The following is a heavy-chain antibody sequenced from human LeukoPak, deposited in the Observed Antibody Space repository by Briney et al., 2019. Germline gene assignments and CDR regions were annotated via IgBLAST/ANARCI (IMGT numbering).Heavy chain of an antibody. CDR2: IYYSGST. D-gene: IGHD6-19*01. J-gene: IGHJ4*02. Sequence: SETLSLTCTVSGGSISSSSYYWGWIRQPPGKGLEWIGSIYYSGSTYYNPSLKSRVTISVDTSKNQFSLKLSSVTAADTAVYYCARSPSGWNKKTFDYWGQGTLVPSPQ. V-gene: IGHV4-39*07. CDR1: GGSISSSSYY. CDR3: ARSPSGWNKKTFDY.